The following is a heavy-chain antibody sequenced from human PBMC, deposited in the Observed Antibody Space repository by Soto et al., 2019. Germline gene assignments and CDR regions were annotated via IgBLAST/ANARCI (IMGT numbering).Heavy chain of an antibody. V-gene: IGHV4-61*01. J-gene: IGHJ5*02. Sequence: SETLSLTCTVSGGSVSSGSYYWSWIRQPPGKGLEWIGYIYYSGSTNYNPSLKSRVTISVDTSKNQFSLKLSSVTAADTAVYYCARVVGATYPWFDPWGQGTLVTVSS. CDR1: GGSVSSGSYY. D-gene: IGHD1-26*01. CDR2: IYYSGST. CDR3: ARVVGATYPWFDP.